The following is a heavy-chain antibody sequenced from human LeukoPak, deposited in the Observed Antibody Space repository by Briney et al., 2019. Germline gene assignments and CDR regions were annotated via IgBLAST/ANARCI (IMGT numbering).Heavy chain of an antibody. CDR1: GYIFTGYY. CDR2: INPDNGVI. V-gene: IGHV1-2*06. D-gene: IGHD3-10*01. Sequence: ASVNVSCKDSGYIFTGYYISWVRHGPGQGLEWMVQINPDNGVITCAQKSQGRITMTRDTSISTAYMELSRLTSDDTAFYCCMRKLTSRAPSEFDYWGQGTLVTVSS. CDR3: MRKLTSRAPSEFDY. J-gene: IGHJ4*02.